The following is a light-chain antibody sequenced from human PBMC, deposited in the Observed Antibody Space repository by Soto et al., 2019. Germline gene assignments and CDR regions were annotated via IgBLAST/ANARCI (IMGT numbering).Light chain of an antibody. Sequence: ETVLPKSPATLSLSPGEGATLSCRASQSVGTFLAWYQKRPGQAPRLLIYDASKRATGIPARFSGSVSGTDFTLTISSLEPEDLAVYDCQQRSNWPPITGVQGTRLEI. J-gene: IGKJ5*01. V-gene: IGKV3-11*01. CDR2: DAS. CDR3: QQRSNWPPIT. CDR1: QSVGTF.